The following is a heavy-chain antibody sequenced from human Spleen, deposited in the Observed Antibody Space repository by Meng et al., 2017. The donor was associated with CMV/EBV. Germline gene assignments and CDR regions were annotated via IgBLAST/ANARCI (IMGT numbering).Heavy chain of an antibody. V-gene: IGHV3-20*04. CDR1: GFTFDDYG. Sequence: GESLKISCAVSGFTFDDYGMSWVRQVPGKGLEWVCGINWNGGGTAYADSVKGRFTISRDNAKNSVFLQMNSVRADDTALYYCARGDYYHSSTYLSGDYWGQGTLVTVSS. D-gene: IGHD3-22*01. CDR2: INWNGGGT. J-gene: IGHJ4*02. CDR3: ARGDYYHSSTYLSGDY.